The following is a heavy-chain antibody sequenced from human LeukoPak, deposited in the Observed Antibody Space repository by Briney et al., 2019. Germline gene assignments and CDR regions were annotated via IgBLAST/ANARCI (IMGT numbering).Heavy chain of an antibody. CDR2: MNPNSGNT. Sequence: GASVKVSCKASGYTFTSSDINWVRQAPGQGLEWMGWMNPNSGNTGYAQKFQARVTITRNTSIGTAYMELSSLRSEDTAVYYCARGDLVGADDTNFDYWGQGTLVTVSS. CDR1: GYTFTSSD. CDR3: ARGDLVGADDTNFDY. D-gene: IGHD1-26*01. V-gene: IGHV1-8*03. J-gene: IGHJ4*02.